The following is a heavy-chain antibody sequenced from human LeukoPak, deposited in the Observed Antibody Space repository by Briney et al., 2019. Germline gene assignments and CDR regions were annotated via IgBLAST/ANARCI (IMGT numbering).Heavy chain of an antibody. CDR1: GYTFTGYY. D-gene: IGHD5-12*01. J-gene: IGHJ6*03. CDR2: INPNSGGT. V-gene: IGHV1-2*02. CDR3: ARPYSGYDYWLYYYYMDV. Sequence: ASVKVSCKASGYTFTGYYMHWVRQAPGQGLEWMGWINPNSGGTNYAQKFQGRVTMTRDTSISTAYMELSRLRSDDTAVYYCARPYSGYDYWLYYYYMDVWGKGTTVTVSS.